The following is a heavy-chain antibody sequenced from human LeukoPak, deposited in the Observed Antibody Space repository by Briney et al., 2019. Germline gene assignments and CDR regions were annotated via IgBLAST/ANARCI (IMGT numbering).Heavy chain of an antibody. CDR1: GFTLSTYT. D-gene: IGHD3-22*01. CDR2: ISAGGGST. J-gene: IGHJ4*02. CDR3: ARDNYDSSGYYFD. Sequence: GGSLRLSCAASGFTLSTYTMTWVRQAPGKGLEWVSSISAGGGSTYYADSVKGRFTISRDNAKNSLYLQMNSLRAEDTAVYYCARDNYDSSGYYFDWGQGTLVTVSS. V-gene: IGHV3-23*01.